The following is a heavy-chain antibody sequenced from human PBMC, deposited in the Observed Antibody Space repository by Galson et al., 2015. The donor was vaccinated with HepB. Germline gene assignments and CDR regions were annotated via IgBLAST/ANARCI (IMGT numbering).Heavy chain of an antibody. CDR2: ISGTGGYT. CDR1: GFTFSTYA. V-gene: IGHV3-23*01. Sequence: SLRLSCAASGFTFSTYAMTWVRQAPGKGLEWVSTISGTGGYTFYADSVKGRFTISRDNSKNTLYLQMNSLRAEDTAIYYCTKHLSNSGWLVDYWGQGTLVTVSS. CDR3: TKHLSNSGWLVDY. D-gene: IGHD5-12*01. J-gene: IGHJ4*02.